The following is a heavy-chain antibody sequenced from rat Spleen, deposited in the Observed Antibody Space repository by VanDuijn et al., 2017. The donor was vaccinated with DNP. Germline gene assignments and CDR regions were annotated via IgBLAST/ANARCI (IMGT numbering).Heavy chain of an antibody. V-gene: IGHV5-17*01. CDR1: GFTFSNYY. CDR2: ISYDGSST. CDR3: ARTGYHDGYYQFLDY. D-gene: IGHD1-12*03. Sequence: EVQLVESGGGLVQPGRSLKLSCAASGFTFSNYYMTWVCQAPTKGLEWVATISYDGSSTYYRDSVKGRFSISRDNAKSTLYLQMDSLRSEDTAMYYCARTGYHDGYYQFLDYWGQGVMVTVSS. J-gene: IGHJ2*01.